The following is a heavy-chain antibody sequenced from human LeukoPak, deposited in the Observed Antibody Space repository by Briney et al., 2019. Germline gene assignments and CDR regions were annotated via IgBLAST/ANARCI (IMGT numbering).Heavy chain of an antibody. Sequence: PSETLSLTCAVYGGSFSGYYWSWIRQPPGKGLEWIGEINHSGSTNYNPSLKSRVTISVDTSKNQFSLKLSSVTAADTAVYYCARERHDYGDYEFDYWGQGTLVTVSS. J-gene: IGHJ4*02. D-gene: IGHD4-17*01. CDR1: GGSFSGYY. V-gene: IGHV4-34*01. CDR2: INHSGST. CDR3: ARERHDYGDYEFDY.